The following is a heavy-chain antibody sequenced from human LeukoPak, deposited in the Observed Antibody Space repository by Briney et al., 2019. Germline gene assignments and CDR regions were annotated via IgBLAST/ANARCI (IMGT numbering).Heavy chain of an antibody. Sequence: GGSLRLSCAASGFTVSSNYMSWVRPAPGQGLEWVSVIYSGGSTYYADSVKGRFTISRDNSKNTLFLQMNSLRAEDTAVYYCAREGTSSGWYPFDYWGQGTLVTVSS. CDR1: GFTVSSNY. V-gene: IGHV3-53*01. J-gene: IGHJ4*02. CDR3: AREGTSSGWYPFDY. D-gene: IGHD6-19*01. CDR2: IYSGGST.